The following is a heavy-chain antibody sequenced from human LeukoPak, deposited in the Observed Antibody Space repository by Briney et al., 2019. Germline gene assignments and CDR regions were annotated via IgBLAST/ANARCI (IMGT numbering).Heavy chain of an antibody. V-gene: IGHV3-7*01. Sequence: GGSLRLSCAASGFTFSSYWMSWVRQVPGKGLEWVANIKQDGSEKYYVDSVKGRFTISRDNAKNSLYLQMNSLRAEDTAVYYCAREMGLNIVATFGYWGQGTLVTVSS. J-gene: IGHJ4*02. CDR1: GFTFSSYW. D-gene: IGHD5-12*01. CDR3: AREMGLNIVATFGY. CDR2: IKQDGSEK.